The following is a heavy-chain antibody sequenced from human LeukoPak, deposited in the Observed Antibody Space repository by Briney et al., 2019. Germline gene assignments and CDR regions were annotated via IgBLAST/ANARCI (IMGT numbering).Heavy chain of an antibody. V-gene: IGHV4-38-2*02. Sequence: SETLSLTCNVSGYSISRGYYWGWIRQPPGKGLECIGIIYYSGNTYYNPSLKSRVTISVDTSKNQFSLKLSSVTAADTALYYCASRGSYYNFDYWGQGTLVTVSS. D-gene: IGHD1-26*01. CDR1: GYSISRGYY. CDR2: IYYSGNT. CDR3: ASRGSYYNFDY. J-gene: IGHJ4*02.